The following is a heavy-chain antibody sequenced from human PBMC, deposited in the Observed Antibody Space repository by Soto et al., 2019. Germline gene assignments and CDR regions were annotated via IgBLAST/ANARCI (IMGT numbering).Heavy chain of an antibody. D-gene: IGHD2-15*01. Sequence: QVQLVESGGGVVQPGRSLRLSCAASGFTFSSYGMHWVRQAPGKGLEWVAVISYDGSNKYYADSVKGRFTISRDNSKNTLYLQMNSLRAEDTAVYYCAKDEGIVVVAATLGYWGQGTLVTVSS. CDR1: GFTFSSYG. CDR2: ISYDGSNK. CDR3: AKDEGIVVVAATLGY. V-gene: IGHV3-30*18. J-gene: IGHJ4*02.